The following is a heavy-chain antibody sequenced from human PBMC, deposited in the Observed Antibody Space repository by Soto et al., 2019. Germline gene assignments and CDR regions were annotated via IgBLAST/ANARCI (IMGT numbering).Heavy chain of an antibody. CDR2: IYSGDST. V-gene: IGHV3-66*01. CDR3: ARGRYCSGGSCYHYFAY. CDR1: GFTVSSNY. Sequence: HPGGSLRLSCAASGFTVSSNYMSWVRQAPGKGLEWLSVIYSGDSTYYADSVKGRFTISRDNSKNTLYLQMNSLRAEETAVYFCARGRYCSGGSCYHYFAYWGQGTLVTVSS. D-gene: IGHD2-15*01. J-gene: IGHJ4*02.